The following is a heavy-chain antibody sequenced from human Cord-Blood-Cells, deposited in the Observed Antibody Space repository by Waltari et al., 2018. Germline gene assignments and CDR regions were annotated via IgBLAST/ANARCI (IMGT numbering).Heavy chain of an antibody. CDR2: ISSSSSTI. CDR1: GFTFSSYS. CDR3: ARDSYYDILTGYYDY. V-gene: IGHV3-48*02. D-gene: IGHD3-9*01. Sequence: EVQLVESGGGLVQPGGSLRLSCAAAGFTFSSYSMNWVRQAPGKGLEWVSYISSSSSTIYYADSVKGRFTISRDNAKNSLYLQMNSLRDEDTAVYYCARDSYYDILTGYYDYWGQGTLVTVSS. J-gene: IGHJ4*02.